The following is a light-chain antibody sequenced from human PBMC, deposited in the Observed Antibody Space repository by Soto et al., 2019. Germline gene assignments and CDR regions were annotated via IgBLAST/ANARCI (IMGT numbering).Light chain of an antibody. J-gene: IGKJ1*01. Sequence: TQSPGTLSLSPGERATLSCRAVQSVTSTYMAWYQQKPGQAPRLLIYATSFRATGIPDRFRGSGSGADFTLTISRLEPEDFAVYYCQQYGSSRWTFGQRTKVDIK. CDR3: QQYGSSRWT. V-gene: IGKV3-20*01. CDR1: QSVTSTY. CDR2: ATS.